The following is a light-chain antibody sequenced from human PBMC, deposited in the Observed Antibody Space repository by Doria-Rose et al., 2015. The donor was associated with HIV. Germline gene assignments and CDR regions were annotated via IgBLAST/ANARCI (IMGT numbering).Light chain of an antibody. J-gene: IGKJ3*01. V-gene: IGKV4-1*01. CDR2: WAS. CDR3: QQYYDTPS. CDR1: QSLLYTSKNY. Sequence: DIRVTQSPESLGMSLGERATLNCKSNQSLLYTSKNYLAWYQQNPGQPPKLLIYWASTRQSMVPARFSGSGSGTDFTLTISSLEAEDVAVYYCQQYYDTPSFGPGTTVDIK.